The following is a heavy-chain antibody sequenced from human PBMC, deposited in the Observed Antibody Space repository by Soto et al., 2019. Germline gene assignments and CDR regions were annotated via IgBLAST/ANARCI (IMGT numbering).Heavy chain of an antibody. CDR2: IIPILGIA. CDR3: ASDARDRAFDI. D-gene: IGHD2-8*01. J-gene: IGHJ3*02. V-gene: IGHV1-69*02. Sequence: ASVKVSCKASGGTFSSYTISWVRQAPGRGLEWMGRIIPILGIANYAQKFQGRVTITADKSTSTAYMELSSLRSEETAVYYCASDARDRAFDICGQGTMVTVSS. CDR1: GGTFSSYT.